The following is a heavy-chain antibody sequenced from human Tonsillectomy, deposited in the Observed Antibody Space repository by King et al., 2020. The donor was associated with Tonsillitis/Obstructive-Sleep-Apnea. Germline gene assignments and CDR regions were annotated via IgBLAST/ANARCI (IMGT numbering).Heavy chain of an antibody. V-gene: IGHV4-34*01. D-gene: IGHD6-13*01. J-gene: IGHJ6*03. Sequence: VQLPQWGAGLLKPSETLSLTCAVYGGSFSGNYWSWIRQPPGKGLEWIGEINHSGRTNYNPSLKSRVTISVDTSKNQFSLKLSSLTAADTAVYYCARGSAAAANYYMDVWDKGTTVTVSS. CDR1: GGSFSGNY. CDR3: ARGSAAAANYYMDV. CDR2: INHSGRT.